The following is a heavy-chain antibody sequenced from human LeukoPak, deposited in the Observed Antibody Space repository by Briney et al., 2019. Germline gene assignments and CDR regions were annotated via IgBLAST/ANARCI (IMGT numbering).Heavy chain of an antibody. J-gene: IGHJ1*01. Sequence: ASVELYCRVSVYTFTRYGISWVRQAPGQGLEGMGWISAYNCDTNYAQKFQGRVTMTTDTSTSTAYMELRSLRSDDTGGYSCARVDSSSWYCHGDEYFQHWGQGTLVTVSS. D-gene: IGHD6-13*01. CDR3: ARVDSSSWYCHGDEYFQH. CDR1: VYTFTRYG. V-gene: IGHV1-18*01. CDR2: ISAYNCDT.